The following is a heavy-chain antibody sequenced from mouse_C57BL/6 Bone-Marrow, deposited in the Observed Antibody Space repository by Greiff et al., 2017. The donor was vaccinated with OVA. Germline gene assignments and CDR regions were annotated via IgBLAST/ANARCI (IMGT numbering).Heavy chain of an antibody. V-gene: IGHV1-15*01. Sequence: VQLQESGAELVRPGASVTLSCKASGYTFTDYEMHWVKQTPVHGLEWIGAIDPETGGTAYNQKFKGKAILTADKSSSTAYMELRSLTSEDSAVYYCTRRSSSWYFDGWGTGTTVTVSS. D-gene: IGHD1-1*01. CDR1: GYTFTDYE. J-gene: IGHJ1*03. CDR2: IDPETGGT. CDR3: TRRSSSWYFDG.